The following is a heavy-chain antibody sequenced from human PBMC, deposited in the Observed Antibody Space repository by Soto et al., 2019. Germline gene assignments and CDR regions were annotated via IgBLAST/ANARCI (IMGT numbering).Heavy chain of an antibody. D-gene: IGHD6-19*01. Sequence: RTSLRLSCEASGFTFSSYSMHWVRQAPGKELEWVSSISSSSSYIYSADSVKGRFTISRDTSKSMLYLQINSLTAEDTAIYYCAKDRPRSSGSKQYYALGVWGQGTTVTVYS. CDR1: GFTFSSYS. J-gene: IGHJ6*02. CDR3: AKDRPRSSGSKQYYALGV. CDR2: ISSSSSYI. V-gene: IGHV3-21*01.